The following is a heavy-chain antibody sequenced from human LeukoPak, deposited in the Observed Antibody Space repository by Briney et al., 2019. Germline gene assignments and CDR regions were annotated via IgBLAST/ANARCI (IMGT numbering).Heavy chain of an antibody. V-gene: IGHV1-69*13. CDR3: ARATRYYDSSGYPTLATYYFDY. J-gene: IGHJ4*02. Sequence: SVKVSCKASGGTFSSYAISWVRQAPGQGLEWMGGIIPIFGTANYAQKFQGRVTITADESTSTAYMELSSLRSEDTAVYYCARATRYYDSSGYPTLATYYFDYWGQGTLVTVSS. D-gene: IGHD3-22*01. CDR1: GGTFSSYA. CDR2: IIPIFGTA.